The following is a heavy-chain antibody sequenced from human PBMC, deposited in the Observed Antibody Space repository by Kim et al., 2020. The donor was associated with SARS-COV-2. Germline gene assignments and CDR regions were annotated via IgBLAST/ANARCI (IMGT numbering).Heavy chain of an antibody. CDR2: VNAANDKT. CDR1: GYTFKSYP. V-gene: IGHV1-3*01. D-gene: IGHD4-4*01. J-gene: IGHJ4*02. CDR3: ARDMNPTVYDY. Sequence: ASVKVSCKASGYTFKSYPIHWLRQAPGQRLEWMGWVNAANDKTKYSQKIQGRVTITRDTSANTAYMDLSSLTSEDTAIYYCARDMNPTVYDYWGQGTLVT.